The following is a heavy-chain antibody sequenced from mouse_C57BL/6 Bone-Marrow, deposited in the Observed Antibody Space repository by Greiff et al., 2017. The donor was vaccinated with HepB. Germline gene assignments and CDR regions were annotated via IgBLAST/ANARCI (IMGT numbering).Heavy chain of an antibody. J-gene: IGHJ4*01. Sequence: EVQLQESGPELVKPGASVKIPCKASGYTFTDYNMDWVKQSHGKSLEWIGDINPNNGGTIYNQKFKGKATLTVDKSSSTAYMELRSLTSEDTAVYYCARADDGYYGAMDYWGQGTSVTVSS. V-gene: IGHV1-18*01. CDR2: INPNNGGT. CDR3: ARADDGYYGAMDY. D-gene: IGHD2-3*01. CDR1: GYTFTDYN.